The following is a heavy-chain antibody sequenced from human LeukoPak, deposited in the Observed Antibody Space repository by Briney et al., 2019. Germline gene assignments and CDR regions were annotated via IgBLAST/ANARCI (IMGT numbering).Heavy chain of an antibody. Sequence: ASVKVSCKASGYTFTSYDINWVRQATGQGLEWMGWMNPNSGNTGYAQKFHGRVTMTRNTSISTAYMELSSLRSEDTAVYYCARGHKNYGYYYYYYMDVWGKGTTVTVSS. V-gene: IGHV1-8*01. CDR3: ARGHKNYGYYYYYYMDV. CDR2: MNPNSGNT. CDR1: GYTFTSYD. J-gene: IGHJ6*03. D-gene: IGHD1-7*01.